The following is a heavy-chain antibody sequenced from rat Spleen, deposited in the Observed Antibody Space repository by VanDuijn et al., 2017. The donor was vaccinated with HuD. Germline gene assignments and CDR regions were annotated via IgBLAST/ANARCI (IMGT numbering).Heavy chain of an antibody. CDR2: ITNTGAVT. CDR3: TRAPYYYYDGSYYYFDY. V-gene: IGHV5-31*01. J-gene: IGHJ2*01. Sequence: EVQLVESGGGLVQPGRSLKLSCVASGFPFNKYWMTWIRQAPGKGLEWVASITNTGAVTYYPDSVKVRFTISRANAKNTLYLQMSSLRSDDTATYYCTRAPYYYYDGSYYYFDYWGQGVMVTVSS. CDR1: GFPFNKYW. D-gene: IGHD1-12*02.